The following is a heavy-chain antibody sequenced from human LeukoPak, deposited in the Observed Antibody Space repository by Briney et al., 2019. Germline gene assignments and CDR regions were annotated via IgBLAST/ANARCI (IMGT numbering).Heavy chain of an antibody. D-gene: IGHD5-18*01. Sequence: PGGSLRLSCAASGFTFDEYGMSWVRQAPGKGLEWVSGLDWNGDSTTYADSVRGRFTISRDNAKSSLFLQMNSLRAEDTALYYCARMPEVDTAMVTAYHYYCMDVWGKGTTVTVSS. CDR3: ARMPEVDTAMVTAYHYYCMDV. CDR2: LDWNGDST. CDR1: GFTFDEYG. J-gene: IGHJ6*03. V-gene: IGHV3-20*04.